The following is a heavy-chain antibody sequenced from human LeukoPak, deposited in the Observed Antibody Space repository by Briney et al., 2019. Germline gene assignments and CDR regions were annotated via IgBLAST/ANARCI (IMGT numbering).Heavy chain of an antibody. CDR2: ISWEIGRR. CDR3: AKGRIKMAQLSLAAAGFPI. CDR1: GLMLDDYV. Sequence: GGSLRLSCAASGLMLDDYVMHWVRQVPGKGLEWVSSISWEIGRRDYAASVKGRFTISRDNTKNSLDLQMNSLSHEATAFYYCAKGRIKMAQLSLAAAGFPIWGRGTMVTVSS. V-gene: IGHV3-9*01. D-gene: IGHD5-24*01. J-gene: IGHJ3*02.